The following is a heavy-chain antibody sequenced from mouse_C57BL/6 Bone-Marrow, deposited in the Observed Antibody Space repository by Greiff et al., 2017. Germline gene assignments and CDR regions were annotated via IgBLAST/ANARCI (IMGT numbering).Heavy chain of an antibody. J-gene: IGHJ2*01. CDR2: IDPENGDT. V-gene: IGHV14-4*01. CDR3: TLGNFDY. Sequence: EVQRQQSGAELVRPGASVKLSCTASGFNIKDDYMHWVKQRPEQGLEWIGWIDPENGDTEYASKFQGKATITADTSSNTAYLQLSSLTSEDTAVYYCTLGNFDYWGQGTTLTVSS. CDR1: GFNIKDDY.